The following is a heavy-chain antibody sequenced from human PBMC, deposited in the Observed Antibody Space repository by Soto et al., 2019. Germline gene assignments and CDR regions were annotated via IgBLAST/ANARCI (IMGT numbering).Heavy chain of an antibody. Sequence: GGSLRLSCAASGFTFSSYWMHWVRQAPGKGLVWVSRINSDGSSTSYADSVKGRFTISRDNAKNTLYLQMNSLRAEDTAVYYCASEAVLRFLEWNYYGMDVWGQGTTVTVSS. D-gene: IGHD3-3*01. J-gene: IGHJ6*02. CDR3: ASEAVLRFLEWNYYGMDV. CDR2: INSDGSST. V-gene: IGHV3-74*01. CDR1: GFTFSSYW.